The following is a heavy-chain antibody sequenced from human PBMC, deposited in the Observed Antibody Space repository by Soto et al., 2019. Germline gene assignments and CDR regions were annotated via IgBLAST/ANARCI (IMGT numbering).Heavy chain of an antibody. D-gene: IGHD3-10*01. V-gene: IGHV3-72*01. J-gene: IGHJ4*02. CDR3: VRTSHYGSGSWNFDF. CDR2: TRNKANGYST. CDR1: GFTLSDHH. Sequence: EVQLVESGGGLVQPGGSLRLSCAASGFTLSDHHMDWVRQAPGRGLEWVGRTRNKANGYSTEYAAAVKGRFIVSSDDSLNSLYLQMNSLKTEDTAVYYCVRTSHYGSGSWNFDFWGQGTLVTVSS.